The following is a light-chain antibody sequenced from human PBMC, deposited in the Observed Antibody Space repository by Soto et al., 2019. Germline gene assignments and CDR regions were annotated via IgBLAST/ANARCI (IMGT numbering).Light chain of an antibody. J-gene: IGLJ1*01. CDR2: DVS. V-gene: IGLV2-14*01. CDR3: SSYTSSSPRV. CDR1: SSDVGGYNY. Sequence: QSALTQPASVSGSPGQSITISCTGTSSDVGGYNYVSWYQQHPGKAPKLLIFDVSNRPSGGSNRFSGSKSGNTASLTLSGLQAEDAADYYCSSYTSSSPRVFGTGTKLTAL.